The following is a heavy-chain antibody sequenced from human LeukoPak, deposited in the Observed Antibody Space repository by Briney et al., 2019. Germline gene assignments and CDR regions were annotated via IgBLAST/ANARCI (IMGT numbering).Heavy chain of an antibody. CDR1: GFSLSTSGMC. D-gene: IGHD6-13*01. CDR2: IDWDDDK. CDR3: AHRNGIRAAAALKQYNWFDP. Sequence: SGPTLVNPTQTLTLTCTFSGFSLSTSGMCVSWIRQPPGKALEWLARIDWDDDKYYSTSLKTRLTITKDTSKNQVVLTMTNVDPVDTATYYCAHRNGIRAAAALKQYNWFDPWGQGTLVTVSS. J-gene: IGHJ5*02. V-gene: IGHV2-70*12.